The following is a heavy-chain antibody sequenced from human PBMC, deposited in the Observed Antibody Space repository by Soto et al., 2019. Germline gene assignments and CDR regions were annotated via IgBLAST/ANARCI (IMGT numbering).Heavy chain of an antibody. CDR1: GFTFTSYW. V-gene: IGHV5-51*01. CDR3: AKHEGYCSSTTCSNFDY. Sequence: GESLKISCGGSGFTFTSYWIAWVRQMPGKGLEWMGIIYPGDSDTSYSPSFQGQVTISADKSINTAYLQWSSLKASDTAMYYCAKHEGYCSSTTCSNFDYWGQGTLVTVS. J-gene: IGHJ4*02. D-gene: IGHD2-2*01. CDR2: IYPGDSDT.